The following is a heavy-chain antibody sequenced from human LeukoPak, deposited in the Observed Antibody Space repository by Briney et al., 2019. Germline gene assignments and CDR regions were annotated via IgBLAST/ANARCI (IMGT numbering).Heavy chain of an antibody. V-gene: IGHV3-15*01. CDR2: IKSKTDGGTT. J-gene: IGHJ3*02. Sequence: GSLRLSCAASGFTFNTYVMNWVRQAPGKGLEWVGRIKSKTDGGTTDYAAPVKGRFTISRDDSKNTLYLQMNSLRTEDTAVYYCTTSLYDFWSGYGAFDIWGQGTMVTVSS. CDR1: GFTFNTYV. D-gene: IGHD3-3*01. CDR3: TTSLYDFWSGYGAFDI.